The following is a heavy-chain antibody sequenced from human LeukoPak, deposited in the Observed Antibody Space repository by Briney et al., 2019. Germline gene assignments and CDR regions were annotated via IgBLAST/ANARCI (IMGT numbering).Heavy chain of an antibody. CDR1: GYTFTSYF. D-gene: IGHD1-7*01. CDR2: INPNSGGT. J-gene: IGHJ4*02. V-gene: IGHV1-2*02. CDR3: ARGGRIGNYRYFDY. Sequence: GASVKVSCKASGYTFTSYFMHWVRLAPGQGLEWMGWINPNSGGTNYAQKFQDRVTMTRDTSISTVYMELSRLTSDDTATYYCARGGRIGNYRYFDYWGQGTLVTVSS.